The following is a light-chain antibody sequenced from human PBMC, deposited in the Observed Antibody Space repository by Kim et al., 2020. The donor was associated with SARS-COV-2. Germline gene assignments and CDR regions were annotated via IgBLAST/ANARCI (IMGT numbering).Light chain of an antibody. CDR2: GGS. J-gene: IGKJ2*01. V-gene: IGKV3-15*01. CDR3: QQYNNWPPYT. CDR1: QSVSND. Sequence: VSPGERATRDWRASQSVSNDLTGYQQKPGQAPSLLIYGGSTRAAGVPARFSGSGSGTEFTVSISSLQSEDFAVYYCQQYNNWPPYTFGQGTKLEI.